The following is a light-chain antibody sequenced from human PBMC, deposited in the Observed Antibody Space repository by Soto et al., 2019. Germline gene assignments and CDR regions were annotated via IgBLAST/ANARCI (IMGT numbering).Light chain of an antibody. Sequence: DIQMTQSPSSLSAPVGDRVTITCRASQGIRNYLAWYQQKPGKAPKLLIYAASTLESGVPSRFSGSGSGTVFTLTISSPQPEDVATYYCQKYSNAPALSFGGGTRVEIK. CDR1: QGIRNY. CDR2: AAS. CDR3: QKYSNAPALS. J-gene: IGKJ4*01. V-gene: IGKV1-27*01.